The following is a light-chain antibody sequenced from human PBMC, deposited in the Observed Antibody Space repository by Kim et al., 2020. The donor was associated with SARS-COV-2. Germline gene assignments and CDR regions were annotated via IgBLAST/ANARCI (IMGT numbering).Light chain of an antibody. Sequence: ASVKRTCTRSSKHSNYDIARNQQQPQKGPRFLMKVDNDGSHTRGDGIPDSFSVSTSGAERYLTISSLQSEDEADYYCQSWGPGIRVFGGGTQLTVL. CDR3: QSWGPGIRV. J-gene: IGLJ3*02. CDR1: SKHSNYD. V-gene: IGLV4-69*01. CDR2: VDNDGSH.